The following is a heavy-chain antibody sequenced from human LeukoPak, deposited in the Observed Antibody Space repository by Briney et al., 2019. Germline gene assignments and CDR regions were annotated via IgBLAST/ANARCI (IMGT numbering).Heavy chain of an antibody. CDR3: ARGRVDYYGSGGGYLRYFDY. CDR1: GGSFSGYY. D-gene: IGHD3-10*01. J-gene: IGHJ4*02. CDR2: INHSGST. Sequence: SETLSLTCAVYGGSFSGYYWSWIRQPPGKGLEWVWAINHSGSTNYNAALRSRVTISVDTSKNQFSLKLSSVTAADTAVYYCARGRVDYYGSGGGYLRYFDYWGQGTLVTVSS. V-gene: IGHV4-34*01.